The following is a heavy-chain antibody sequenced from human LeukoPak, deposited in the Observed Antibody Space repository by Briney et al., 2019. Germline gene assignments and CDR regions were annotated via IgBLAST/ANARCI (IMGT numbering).Heavy chain of an antibody. CDR2: ISAYNGNT. CDR1: GYTFTSYG. D-gene: IGHD3-22*01. Sequence: ASVKVSCKASGYTFTSYGISWVRQAPGQGLEWMGWISAYNGNTNYAQKLQGRVTMTTDTSTSTAYMELRSLRSDDAAVYYCASGYYDSSGYYYSLNYFDYWGRGTLVTVSS. V-gene: IGHV1-18*01. CDR3: ASGYYDSSGYYYSLNYFDY. J-gene: IGHJ4*02.